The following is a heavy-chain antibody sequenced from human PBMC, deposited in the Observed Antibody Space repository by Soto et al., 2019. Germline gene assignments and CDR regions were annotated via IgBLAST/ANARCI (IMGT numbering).Heavy chain of an antibody. CDR1: GYTFICDY. V-gene: IGHV1-2*02. J-gene: IGHJ6*02. D-gene: IGHD2-2*01. CDR2: INPNSGGT. CDR3: ARDIVVVPAAIVSSWFYYYYGMDV. Sequence: ASLKLSCKAAGYTFICDYMDWVRQAPGQGLEWMGWINPNSGGTNYAQKFQGRVTMTRDTSISTAYMELSRLRSDDTAVYYCARDIVVVPAAIVSSWFYYYYGMDVWGQGTTVTVSS.